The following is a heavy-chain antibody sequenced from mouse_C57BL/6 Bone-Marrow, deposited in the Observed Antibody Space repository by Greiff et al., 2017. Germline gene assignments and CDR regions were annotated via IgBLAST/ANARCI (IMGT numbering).Heavy chain of an antibody. CDR2: IHPNSGST. V-gene: IGHV1-64*01. Sequence: VQLQQSGAELVKPGASVKLSCKASGYTFTSYWMHWVKQRPGKGLEWIGMIHPNSGSTKYNEKFKSKATLTVDKSSSTAYMQLSSLTSEDSAFSYCAPLGYTPAMDYWGHRASVTVSS. CDR1: GYTFTSYW. D-gene: IGHD1-2*01. CDR3: APLGYTPAMDY. J-gene: IGHJ4*01.